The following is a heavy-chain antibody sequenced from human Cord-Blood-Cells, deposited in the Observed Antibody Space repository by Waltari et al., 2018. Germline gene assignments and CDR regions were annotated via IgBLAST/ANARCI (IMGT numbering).Heavy chain of an antibody. CDR1: GGTFSSYA. V-gene: IGHV1-69*01. J-gene: IGHJ3*02. CDR2: IIPIFGTA. CDR3: AREGAGTHAFDI. Sequence: CKASGGTFSSYANSWVRQAPGQGLEWMGGIIPIFGTANYAQKFQGRVTITADESTSTAYMELSSLRSEDTAVYYCAREGAGTHAFDIWGQGTWSPSLQ. D-gene: IGHD1-1*01.